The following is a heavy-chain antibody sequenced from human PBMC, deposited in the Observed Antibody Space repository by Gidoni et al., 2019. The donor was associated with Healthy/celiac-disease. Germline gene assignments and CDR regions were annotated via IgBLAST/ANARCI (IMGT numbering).Heavy chain of an antibody. Sequence: QVQLVQSGAEVKKPGASVKVSCKAPGYTFTSYAMHWVRQAPGQRLGWMGWINAGNGNTKYSQKFQGRVTITRDTSASTAYMELSSLRSEDTAVYYCARVGTVTMYYYYGMDVWGQGTTVTVSS. D-gene: IGHD4-17*01. CDR3: ARVGTVTMYYYYGMDV. J-gene: IGHJ6*02. CDR2: INAGNGNT. CDR1: GYTFTSYA. V-gene: IGHV1-3*01.